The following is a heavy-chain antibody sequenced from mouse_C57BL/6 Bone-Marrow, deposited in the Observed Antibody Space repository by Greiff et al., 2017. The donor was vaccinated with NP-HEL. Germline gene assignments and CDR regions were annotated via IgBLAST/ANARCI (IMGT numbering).Heavy chain of an antibody. J-gene: IGHJ1*03. D-gene: IGHD1-1*01. Sequence: EVKVVESGGGLVQSGRSLRLSCATSGFTFSDFYMEWVRQAPGKGLEWIAASRNKANDYTTEYSASVKGRFIVSRDTSQSILYLQMNALRAEDTAIYYCARDAPYYYGSSGGYWYFDVWGTGTTVTVSS. CDR2: SRNKANDYTT. CDR3: ARDAPYYYGSSGGYWYFDV. V-gene: IGHV7-1*01. CDR1: GFTFSDFY.